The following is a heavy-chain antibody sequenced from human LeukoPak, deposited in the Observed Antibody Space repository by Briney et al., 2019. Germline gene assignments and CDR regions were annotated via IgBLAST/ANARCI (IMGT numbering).Heavy chain of an antibody. CDR2: TYYSVST. CDR1: GGSITGYY. V-gene: IGHV4-59*01. CDR3: SRGYSWVQGT. D-gene: IGHD5-18*01. Sequence: KTSETLSLTCIVPGGSITGYYWSWIRQPPRQGLECIGYTYYSVSTNYNPSLKCRATIPVATSKTQYSLKLNSVTAAYTAVYYCSRGYSWVQGTWGEGTLVTVSS. J-gene: IGHJ5*02.